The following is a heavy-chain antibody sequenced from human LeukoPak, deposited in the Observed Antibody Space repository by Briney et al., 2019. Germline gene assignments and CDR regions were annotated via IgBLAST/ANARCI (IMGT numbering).Heavy chain of an antibody. CDR2: ISAYNGNT. Sequence: GASVKVSCKASGYTFSSYGISWVRQAPGQGLEWMGWISAYNGNTNYAQKLQGRVTMTTDTSTSTAYMELRSLRSDDTAVYYCARWAVVRGVIIFAYFDYWGQGTLVTVSS. V-gene: IGHV1-18*01. J-gene: IGHJ4*02. CDR1: GYTFSSYG. CDR3: ARWAVVRGVIIFAYFDY. D-gene: IGHD3-10*01.